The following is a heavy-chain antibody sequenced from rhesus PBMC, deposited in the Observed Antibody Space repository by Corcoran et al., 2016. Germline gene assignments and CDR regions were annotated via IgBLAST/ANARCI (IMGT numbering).Heavy chain of an antibody. Sequence: QLQLQESGPGLVKPSETLSLTCAVSGGSISSNYWSWIRQPPGKGLEWIGRIFGSGGSTAYNPSLEGRVTFSTDTFKNQFSLKLSSVTAADTAVYYCARDTVTTLLYWYFDLWGPGTPITISS. CDR2: IFGSGGST. CDR3: ARDTVTTLLYWYFDL. CDR1: GGSISSNY. D-gene: IGHD4-23*01. V-gene: IGHV4-173*01. J-gene: IGHJ2*01.